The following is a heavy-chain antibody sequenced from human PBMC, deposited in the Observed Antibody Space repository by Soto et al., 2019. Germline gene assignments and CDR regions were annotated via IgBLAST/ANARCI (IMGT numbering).Heavy chain of an antibody. D-gene: IGHD2-2*01. CDR1: GGSIGTGDW. Sequence: SETLSLTCAVSGGSIGTGDWWSWVRQPPGKGLQWIGEIYHGGGARYNPSLRSRVTISVDKSKNQFSLTLSSVTAADTAVYYCARLVMSANSFDIWGQGTMVT. CDR2: IYHGGGA. J-gene: IGHJ3*02. V-gene: IGHV4-4*02. CDR3: ARLVMSANSFDI.